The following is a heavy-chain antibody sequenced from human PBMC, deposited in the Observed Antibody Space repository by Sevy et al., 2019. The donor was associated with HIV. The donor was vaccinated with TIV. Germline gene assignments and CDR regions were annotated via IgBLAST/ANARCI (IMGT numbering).Heavy chain of an antibody. CDR2: INPGGTEE. CDR3: ARENYYDSTSLGSFDV. V-gene: IGHV3-7*01. J-gene: IGHJ3*01. Sequence: GGSLRLSCVASGFTFSNSWMNWVRQAPGKGLEWVANINPGGTEEFYVDSVKGRFIISRDNAKNSLFLQMNSLRTEESALYYCARENYYDSTSLGSFDVWGQGTMVTVSS. D-gene: IGHD3-22*01. CDR1: GFTFSNSW.